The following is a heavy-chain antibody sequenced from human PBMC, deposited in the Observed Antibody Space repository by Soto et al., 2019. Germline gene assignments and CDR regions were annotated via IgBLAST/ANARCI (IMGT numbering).Heavy chain of an antibody. CDR1: GYSISSGYY. CDR3: ARDDCSGGSCYSDYGMDV. V-gene: IGHV4-38-2*01. CDR2: IYHSGST. Sequence: SETLSLTCAVSGYSISSGYYWGWIRQPPGQGLEWIGSIYHSGSTYYNPSLKSRVTISVDTSKNQFSLKLSSVTAADTAVYYCARDDCSGGSCYSDYGMDVWGQGTTVTVSS. D-gene: IGHD2-15*01. J-gene: IGHJ6*02.